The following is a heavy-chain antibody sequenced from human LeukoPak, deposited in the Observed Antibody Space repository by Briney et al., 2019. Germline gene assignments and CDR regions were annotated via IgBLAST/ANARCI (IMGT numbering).Heavy chain of an antibody. Sequence: PGGSLRLSCAASGFTFSSYEMNWVRQAPGKGLEWVAYISRSGSTKYYAGSVKGRFAISRDNAKNSLYLQMNSLRVEDTAVYYCARYHVNYDSTWGQGTMVTVSS. CDR1: GFTFSSYE. V-gene: IGHV3-48*03. D-gene: IGHD3-22*01. CDR3: ARYHVNYDST. CDR2: ISRSGSTK. J-gene: IGHJ3*01.